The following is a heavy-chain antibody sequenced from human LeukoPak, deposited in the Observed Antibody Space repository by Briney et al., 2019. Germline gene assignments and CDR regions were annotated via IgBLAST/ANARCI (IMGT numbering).Heavy chain of an antibody. CDR2: INPNTGRT. V-gene: IGHV1-2*06. Sequence: ASVTLFSQAPGYNFTGSYIHRIRQAPGQGLELTRRINPNTGRTNYAQKFQGRVTMTRDTSISTAYMELSRLRSDDTAVYYCARDRLRSYYDSSGYNADDYWGQGTLVTVSS. CDR1: GYNFTGSY. D-gene: IGHD3-22*01. J-gene: IGHJ4*02. CDR3: ARDRLRSYYDSSGYNADDY.